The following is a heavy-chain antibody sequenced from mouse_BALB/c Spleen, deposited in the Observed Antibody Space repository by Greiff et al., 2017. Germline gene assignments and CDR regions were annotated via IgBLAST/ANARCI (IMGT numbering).Heavy chain of an antibody. CDR3: TRADGYYRSAMDY. Sequence: VQLQQSGAELVRPGASVKLSCKASGYTFTSYWINWVKQRPGQGLEWIGNIYPSDSYTNYNQKFKDKATLTVDKSSSTAYMQLSSPTSEDSAVYYCTRADGYYRSAMDYWGQGTSVTVSS. CDR2: IYPSDSYT. CDR1: GYTFTSYW. J-gene: IGHJ4*01. D-gene: IGHD2-3*01. V-gene: IGHV1-69*02.